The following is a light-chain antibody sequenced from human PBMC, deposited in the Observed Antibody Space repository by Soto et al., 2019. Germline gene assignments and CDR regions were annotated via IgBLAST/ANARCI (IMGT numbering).Light chain of an antibody. J-gene: IGKJ4*01. CDR1: QSVSSN. V-gene: IGKV3D-15*01. CDR3: QQYNNWPLT. Sequence: EIVMTQSPATLSVSPGERATLSCRASQSVSSNLAWYQQKPGQAPRLVIYGASTRATRIPTRFSGSGSGTEFTLTISSLQSEDFAVYYCQQYNNWPLTFGGGTKVEIK. CDR2: GAS.